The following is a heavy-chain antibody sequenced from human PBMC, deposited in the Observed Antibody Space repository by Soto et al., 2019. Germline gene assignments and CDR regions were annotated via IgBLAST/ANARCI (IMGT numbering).Heavy chain of an antibody. Sequence: STVSGGNMIHIYGTWIRKQKEKGLEWIGYIYYSGSTNYSPSLKSRVTIAIDTSKNQFSLKLNSVTAADTAVYYCARGFYYDNNWVKLRHYGLDVWGQGTSVTVSS. V-gene: IGHV4-59*01. CDR1: GGNMIHIY. CDR2: IYYSGST. J-gene: IGHJ6*02. D-gene: IGHD3-16*01. CDR3: ARGFYYDNNWVKLRHYGLDV.